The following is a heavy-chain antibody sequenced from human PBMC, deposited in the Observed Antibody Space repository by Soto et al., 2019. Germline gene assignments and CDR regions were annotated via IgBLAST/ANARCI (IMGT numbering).Heavy chain of an antibody. D-gene: IGHD3-22*01. V-gene: IGHV1-69*13. CDR3: ARIAPYYYDSSGYVY. J-gene: IGHJ4*02. CDR2: IIPIFGTA. CDR1: GGTFSSYA. Sequence: SVKVSCKASGGTFSSYAISWVRQAPGQGLEWMGGIIPIFGTANYAQKFQGRVTITADESTSTAYMELSSLRSEDTAVYYCARIAPYYYDSSGYVYWGQGTLVTVSS.